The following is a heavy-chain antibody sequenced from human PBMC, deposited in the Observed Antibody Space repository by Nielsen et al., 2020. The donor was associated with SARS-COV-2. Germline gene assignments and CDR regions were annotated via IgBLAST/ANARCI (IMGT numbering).Heavy chain of an antibody. Sequence: GSLKISRVASVFTFRNAWMTCVRQAPRKGLEWVGRITAKTDGETTVYAAPVQGRFTISRDDSEMTLYLQMDSLEIEDTGVYYCSTGGVAAVGTYYYYYGMDVWGQGTTVAVSS. J-gene: IGHJ6*02. V-gene: IGHV3-15*01. CDR1: VFTFRNAW. CDR2: ITAKTDGETT. D-gene: IGHD3-10*01. CDR3: STGGVAAVGTYYYYYGMDV.